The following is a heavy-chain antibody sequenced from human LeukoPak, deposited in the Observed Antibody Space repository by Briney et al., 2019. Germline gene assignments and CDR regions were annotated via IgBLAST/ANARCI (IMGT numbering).Heavy chain of an antibody. J-gene: IGHJ4*02. V-gene: IGHV4-59*01. CDR3: ASSITMVRGLFDY. CDR1: GGSISSYY. D-gene: IGHD3-10*01. CDR2: IYYSGST. Sequence: SETLSLTCTVSGGSISSYYWSWIRQPPGKGLEWIGYIYYSGSTNYNPSLKSRVTISVDTSKNQFSLELSSVTAADTAVYYCASSITMVRGLFDYWGQGTLVTVSS.